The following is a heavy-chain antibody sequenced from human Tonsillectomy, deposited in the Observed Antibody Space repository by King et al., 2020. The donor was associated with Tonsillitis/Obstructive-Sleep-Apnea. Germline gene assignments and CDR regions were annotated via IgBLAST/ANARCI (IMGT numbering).Heavy chain of an antibody. Sequence: QLVQSGGGVVQPGRSLRLSCAASGFTFISYGMHWVRQAPGKGLQWVAVIWYDGSNKYYADSVKGRFTISRDNSKNTLYLQMNNLRVEDTAVYYCARDGAAAERPFEYGGQGTLVAVSS. J-gene: IGHJ4*02. V-gene: IGHV3-33*01. CDR1: GFTFISYG. D-gene: IGHD2-15*01. CDR3: ARDGAAAERPFEY. CDR2: IWYDGSNK.